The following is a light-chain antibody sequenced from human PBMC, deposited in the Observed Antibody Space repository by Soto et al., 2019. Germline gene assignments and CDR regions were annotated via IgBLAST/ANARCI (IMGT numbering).Light chain of an antibody. Sequence: DIQMTQSPSTLSASVGDTVTITCRASQSISGYLAWYQQKPGKAPKLLSLESVVPSRFIGSGSGTGFTLTISSLQPDDSASYYCQQYHSYPWTFGQGTRVEIK. CDR3: QQYHSYPWT. V-gene: IGKV1-5*01. J-gene: IGKJ1*01. CDR1: QSISGY.